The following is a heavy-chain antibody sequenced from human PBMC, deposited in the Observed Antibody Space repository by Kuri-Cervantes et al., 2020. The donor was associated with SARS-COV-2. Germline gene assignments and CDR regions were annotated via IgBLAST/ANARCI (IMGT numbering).Heavy chain of an antibody. CDR3: ARDGDVGTRRRFSGWTYYYYGMDV. CDR1: GFTFGDYA. J-gene: IGHJ6*02. CDR2: ISYDGSNK. V-gene: IGHV3-30-3*01. D-gene: IGHD6-19*01. Sequence: GESLKISCTASGFTFGDYAMSWVRQAPGKGLEWVAVISYDGSNKNYADSVKGRFTISRDNSKNTLYLQMNSLRAEDTAVYYCARDGDVGTRRRFSGWTYYYYGMDVWGQGTTVTVSS.